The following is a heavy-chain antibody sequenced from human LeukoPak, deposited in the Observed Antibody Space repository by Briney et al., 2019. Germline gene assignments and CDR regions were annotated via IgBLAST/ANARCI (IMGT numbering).Heavy chain of an antibody. D-gene: IGHD3-10*01. CDR1: GGSISSHY. V-gene: IGHV4-59*11. Sequence: SETLSLTCTVSGGSISSHYWSWIRHPPEKGLEWSGYIYYSGSTNYNPSLKSRVTISVDTSKNQFSLKLSSVTAADTAVYYCARDKHNQYYYGSVASEDNWFDPWGQGTLVTVSS. J-gene: IGHJ5*02. CDR2: IYYSGST. CDR3: ARDKHNQYYYGSVASEDNWFDP.